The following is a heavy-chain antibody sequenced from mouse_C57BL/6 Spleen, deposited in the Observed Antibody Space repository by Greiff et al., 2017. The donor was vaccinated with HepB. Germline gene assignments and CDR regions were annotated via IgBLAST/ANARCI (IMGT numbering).Heavy chain of an antibody. Sequence: EVKLQESGPELVKPGASVKISCKASGYSFTGYYMNWVKQSPENSLEWIGEINPSTGGTTYNQKFKAKATLTVDKSSSTAYMQLKSLTSEDSAVYYCARGQLRTGFAYWGQGTLVTVSA. CDR1: GYSFTGYY. CDR3: ARGQLRTGFAY. CDR2: INPSTGGT. V-gene: IGHV1-42*01. D-gene: IGHD3-2*02. J-gene: IGHJ3*01.